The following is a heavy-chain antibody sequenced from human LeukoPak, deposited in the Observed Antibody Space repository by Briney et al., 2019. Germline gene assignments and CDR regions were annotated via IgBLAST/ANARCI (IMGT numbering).Heavy chain of an antibody. Sequence: SVKVSCKASGGTFSNYAISWVRQAPGQGLEWMGGIIPMFDTADYAQKFQGRLTITAGESTSTAYMELSSLRAEDTAVYYCARDLLGSHTSYSSGAWDCWGQGTLVTVSS. V-gene: IGHV1-69*13. J-gene: IGHJ4*02. CDR3: ARDLLGSHTSYSSGAWDC. D-gene: IGHD3-9*01. CDR1: GGTFSNYA. CDR2: IIPMFDTA.